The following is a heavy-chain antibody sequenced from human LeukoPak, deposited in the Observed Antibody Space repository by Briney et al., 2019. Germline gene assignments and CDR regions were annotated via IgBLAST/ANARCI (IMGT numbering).Heavy chain of an antibody. CDR3: ATSEIAAAGTWYFDL. D-gene: IGHD6-13*01. V-gene: IGHV4-59*11. CDR2: IYYSGST. Sequence: TSETLSLTCIVSGGSINNHYWTWIRQTLGKGLEWIGYIYYSGSTNYNPSLKSRVTISVDTSKNQFSLELSSVTAADTAVYYCATSEIAAAGTWYFDLWGRGTLVTVSS. J-gene: IGHJ2*01. CDR1: GGSINNHY.